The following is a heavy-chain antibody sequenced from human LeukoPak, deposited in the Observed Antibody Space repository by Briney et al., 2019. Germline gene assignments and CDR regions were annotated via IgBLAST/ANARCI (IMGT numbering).Heavy chain of an antibody. Sequence: ASVKVSCKASGYTFTNYYMHWARQAPGQGLEWMGIINPSGGSTTYAQKFQGRVTMASDMSTSTVYMELSSLRSEDTAVYYCARDGVPDITIFGVVISPSYYYYMDVWGKGTTVTVSS. CDR1: GYTFTNYY. CDR3: ARDGVPDITIFGVVISPSYYYYMDV. J-gene: IGHJ6*03. V-gene: IGHV1-46*01. CDR2: INPSGGST. D-gene: IGHD3-3*01.